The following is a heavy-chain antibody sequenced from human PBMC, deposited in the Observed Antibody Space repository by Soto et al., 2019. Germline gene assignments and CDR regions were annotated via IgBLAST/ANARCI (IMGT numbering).Heavy chain of an antibody. J-gene: IGHJ3*02. CDR1: GFTFSSYG. CDR3: ARKIMITFGGVIADDAFDI. Sequence: GGSLRLSCAASGFTFSSYGMHWVRQAPGKGLEWVAVIWYDGSNKYYADSVKGRFTISRDNSKNTLYLQMNSLRAEDTAVYYCARKIMITFGGVIADDAFDIWGQGTMVTVSS. D-gene: IGHD3-16*02. V-gene: IGHV3-33*01. CDR2: IWYDGSNK.